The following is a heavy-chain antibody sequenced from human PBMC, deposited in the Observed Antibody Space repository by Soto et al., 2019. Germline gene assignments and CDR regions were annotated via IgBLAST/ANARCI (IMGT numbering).Heavy chain of an antibody. V-gene: IGHV4-34*01. D-gene: IGHD3-10*01. J-gene: IGHJ6*03. Sequence: SETLSLTCAVYGGSFSGYYWSWIRQPPGKGLEWIGEINHSGSTNYNPSLKSRVTISVDTSKNQFSLKLSSVTAADTAVYYCARDRGSLMWFGELSYYYYYMDVWGKGTTVTVSS. CDR3: ARDRGSLMWFGELSYYYYYMDV. CDR2: INHSGST. CDR1: GGSFSGYY.